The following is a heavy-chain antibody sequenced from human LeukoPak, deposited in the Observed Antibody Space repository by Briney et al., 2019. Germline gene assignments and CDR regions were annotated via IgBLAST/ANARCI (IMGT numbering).Heavy chain of an antibody. CDR2: IIPIFGTA. J-gene: IGHJ4*02. D-gene: IGHD3-22*01. CDR3: ASDPVYYDSSVLY. CDR1: GYIFTGYY. Sequence: SVKVSCKASGYIFTGYYMHWVRQAPGQGLEWMGGIIPIFGTANYAQKFQGRVTITTDESTSTAYMELSSLRSEDTAVYYCASDPVYYDSSVLYWGQGTLVTVSS. V-gene: IGHV1-69*05.